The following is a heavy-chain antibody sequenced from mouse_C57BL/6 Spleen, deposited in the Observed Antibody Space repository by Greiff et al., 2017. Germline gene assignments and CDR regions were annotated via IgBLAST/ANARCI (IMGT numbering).Heavy chain of an antibody. CDR3: ARDYYGSSYARYFDV. CDR1: GYSFTDYN. CDR2: INPNYGTT. D-gene: IGHD1-1*01. V-gene: IGHV1-39*01. Sequence: LVESGPELVKPGASVKISCKASGYSFTDYNMNWVKQSNGKSLEWIGVINPNYGTTSYNQKFKGKATLTVDQSSSTAYMQLNSLTSEDSAVYYCARDYYGSSYARYFDVWGTGTTVTVSS. J-gene: IGHJ1*03.